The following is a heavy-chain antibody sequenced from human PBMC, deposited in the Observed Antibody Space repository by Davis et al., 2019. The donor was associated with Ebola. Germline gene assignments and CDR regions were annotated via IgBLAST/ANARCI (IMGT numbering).Heavy chain of an antibody. Sequence: ASVTVSCKASGGTFSSYTISWVRQAPGQGLEWMGWINAGNGNTKYSQKFQGRVTITRDTSASTAYMELSSLRSEDTAVYYCARGVGASYYFDYWGQGTLVTVSS. D-gene: IGHD1-26*01. CDR1: GGTFSSYT. CDR3: ARGVGASYYFDY. CDR2: INAGNGNT. J-gene: IGHJ4*02. V-gene: IGHV1-3*01.